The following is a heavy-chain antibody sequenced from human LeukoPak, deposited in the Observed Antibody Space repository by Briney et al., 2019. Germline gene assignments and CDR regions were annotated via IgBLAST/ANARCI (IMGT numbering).Heavy chain of an antibody. D-gene: IGHD4-11*01. CDR1: GDSFTNYA. Sequence: ASVKVSCKASGDSFTNYAVSWVRQTPGQGLEWMGWISAYNGNTNYAQKLQGRVTMTTDTSTSTAYMELRSLRSDDTAVYYCARDHDYKRRGAVSSWGQGTLVTVSS. CDR3: ARDHDYKRRGAVSS. J-gene: IGHJ5*02. CDR2: ISAYNGNT. V-gene: IGHV1-18*01.